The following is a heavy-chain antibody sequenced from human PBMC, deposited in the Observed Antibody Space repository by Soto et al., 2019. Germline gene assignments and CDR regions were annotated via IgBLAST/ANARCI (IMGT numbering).Heavy chain of an antibody. CDR2: ISTSIDAT. CDR1: GFAFSNYA. J-gene: IGHJ4*02. Sequence: VGSLRLSCAASGFAFSNYAMHWVRQAPGKGLEWVSSISTSIDATYYADSVKGRFTISRDDSKNTLYLQMNSLRAEDSAVYYCAKDRTVAARNFDYWGQGTQVTVSS. D-gene: IGHD6-6*01. V-gene: IGHV3-23*01. CDR3: AKDRTVAARNFDY.